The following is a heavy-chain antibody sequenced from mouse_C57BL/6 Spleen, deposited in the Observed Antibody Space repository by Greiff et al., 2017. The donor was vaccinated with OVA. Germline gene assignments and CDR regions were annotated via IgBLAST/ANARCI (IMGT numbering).Heavy chain of an antibody. CDR1: GFTFSSYT. J-gene: IGHJ2*01. Sequence: EVMLVESGGGLVKPGGSLKLSCAASGFTFSSYTMSWVRQTPEKRLEWVATISGGGGNTYYPDSVKGRFTISRDNAKNTLYLQMSSLRSEDTALYYCARGGGYFDYWGQGTTLTVSS. CDR2: ISGGGGNT. CDR3: ARGGGYFDY. V-gene: IGHV5-9*01.